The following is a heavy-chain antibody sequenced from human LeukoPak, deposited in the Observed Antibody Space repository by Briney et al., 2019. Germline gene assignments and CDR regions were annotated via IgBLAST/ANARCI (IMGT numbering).Heavy chain of an antibody. V-gene: IGHV3-30*04. J-gene: IGHJ4*01. CDR1: GFTFSAYV. Sequence: GRSLRLSCAASGFTFSAYVMHWVRQAPGKGLECVAVISNDGNEKYYADSVKGRFSISRDNSKSTLYLQMSSLRTEDTAVYYCVRDGGYTGGWTYGAGDYWGQGNLVTVSS. CDR2: ISNDGNEK. CDR3: VRDGGYTGGWTYGAGDY. D-gene: IGHD2-8*02.